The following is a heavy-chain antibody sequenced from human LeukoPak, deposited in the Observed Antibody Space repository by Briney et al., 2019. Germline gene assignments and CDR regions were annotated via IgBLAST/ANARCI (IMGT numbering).Heavy chain of an antibody. CDR3: ARVGDHFHWNLDL. D-gene: IGHD5-24*01. CDR1: GFTVGTKY. CDR2: IYSCGTT. J-gene: IGHJ2*01. V-gene: IGHV3-53*01. Sequence: AGGSLRLSCAASGFTVGTKYMNWLRQAPGKGREWVSIIYSCGTTYYADSGKGRFTISRDTSKNTLSLQMNSLRAEDTAVYFCARVGDHFHWNLDLWGRGTLVTVSS.